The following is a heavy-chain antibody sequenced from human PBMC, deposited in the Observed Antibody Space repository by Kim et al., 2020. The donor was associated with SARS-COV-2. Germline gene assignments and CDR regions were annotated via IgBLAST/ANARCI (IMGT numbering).Heavy chain of an antibody. V-gene: IGHV1-2*02. Sequence: ASVKVSCEASGYTLTDYYIHWVRQAPGQGLEYMGLINPYTGATNYARNFQGRVTMTSDASLGTAYMELSELRSDDTAGYYCARAVQPINYFDHWGQGTL. CDR2: INPYTGAT. J-gene: IGHJ4*02. CDR1: GYTLTDYY. CDR3: ARAVQPINYFDH. D-gene: IGHD2-2*01.